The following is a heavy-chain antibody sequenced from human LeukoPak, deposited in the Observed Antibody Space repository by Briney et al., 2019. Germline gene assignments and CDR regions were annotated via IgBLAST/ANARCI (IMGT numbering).Heavy chain of an antibody. D-gene: IGHD2-21*01. CDR3: ARVAPGHDIGRGYFDY. Sequence: GGSLRLSCAASGLTFSIYSMNWARQAPGGGRGWISYIISNSDIIYYTGTVGGRFTISRDNAKNSLYLQMNSLRAEDTAVYYCARVAPGHDIGRGYFDYWGQGTLVTVSS. V-gene: IGHV3-48*01. CDR1: GLTFSIYS. J-gene: IGHJ4*02. CDR2: IISNSDII.